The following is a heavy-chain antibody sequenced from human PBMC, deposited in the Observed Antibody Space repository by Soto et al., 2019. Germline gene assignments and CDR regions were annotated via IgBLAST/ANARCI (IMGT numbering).Heavy chain of an antibody. D-gene: IGHD3-3*01. CDR1: GVTFSSYA. CDR3: ASPKFRFWQQLDP. V-gene: IGHV1-69*13. J-gene: IGHJ5*02. Sequence: GASVKVSCKASGVTFSSYAISWVRQAPGQGLEWMGGIIPIFGTANYAQKFQGRVTITADESTSTAYMELSSLRSEDTAVYYCASPKFRFWQQLDPWGQGTLVTVSS. CDR2: IIPIFGTA.